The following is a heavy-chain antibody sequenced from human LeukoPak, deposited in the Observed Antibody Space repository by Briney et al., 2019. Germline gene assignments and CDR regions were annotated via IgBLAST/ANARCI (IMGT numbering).Heavy chain of an antibody. J-gene: IGHJ4*02. CDR2: IYYSGST. CDR3: ARDYTGELVFDS. CDR1: GGSISSSSYY. Sequence: SETLSLTCTVSGGSISSSSYYWGWIRQPPGKGLEWIGSIYYSGSTYYNPSLKSRVTISVDTSKNQFSLKLSSVTAADTAVYYCARDYTGELVFDSWGQGTLVTVSS. V-gene: IGHV4-39*07. D-gene: IGHD1-7*01.